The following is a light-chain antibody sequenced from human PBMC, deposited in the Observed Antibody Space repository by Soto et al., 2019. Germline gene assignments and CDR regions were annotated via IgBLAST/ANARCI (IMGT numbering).Light chain of an antibody. Sequence: EIVLTQSPGTLSLSPGERATLSCRASQRIGSYLAWYQQKPGQTPRLLIYDASNRATGIPARFSGSGSGTAFTLTISSPEPEDFAAYYCQQRSNWPPTWTFGQGTKVEIK. J-gene: IGKJ1*01. CDR1: QRIGSY. CDR2: DAS. V-gene: IGKV3-11*01. CDR3: QQRSNWPPTWT.